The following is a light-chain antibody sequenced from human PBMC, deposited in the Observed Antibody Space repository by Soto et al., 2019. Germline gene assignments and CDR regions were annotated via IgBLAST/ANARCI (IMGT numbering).Light chain of an antibody. CDR1: QGISTY. J-gene: IGKJ1*01. Sequence: DIQMTHSPSSLSASVGDRVTITCRASQGISTYLNWYLQKPGKAPKLLIYAASSLQSGVPSRFSGSGSETDFTLTISSLQPEDFATYSCQQSYSTTWTFGQGTKV. V-gene: IGKV1-39*01. CDR2: AAS. CDR3: QQSYSTTWT.